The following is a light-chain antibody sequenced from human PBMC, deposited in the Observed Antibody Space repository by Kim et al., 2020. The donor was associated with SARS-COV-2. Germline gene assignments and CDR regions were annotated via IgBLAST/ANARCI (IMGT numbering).Light chain of an antibody. CDR3: YAAADNSVV. J-gene: IGLJ2*01. CDR1: VLQKKY. Sequence: SVSPGQTATITCSGDVLQKKYARWYQQKPGQAPVLVISKDSERPSGIPERFSGSSSETTVTLTISGAQVEDEADYYCYAAADNSVVFGGGTQLTVL. CDR2: KDS. V-gene: IGLV3-27*01.